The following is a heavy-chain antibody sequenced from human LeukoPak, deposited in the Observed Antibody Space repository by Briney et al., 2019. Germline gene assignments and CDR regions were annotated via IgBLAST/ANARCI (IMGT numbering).Heavy chain of an antibody. CDR3: TTDPTTWESSVH. CDR2: IKSKTDGGTT. D-gene: IGHD3-22*01. CDR1: GFTFSNAW. V-gene: IGHV3-15*01. J-gene: IGHJ4*02. Sequence: GGSLRLSCAAPGFTFSNAWMSWVRQTQGKGREWGGRIKSKTDGGTTDYPAPVKGRFTISRDDSKNTLYLQMNSLKTEDTAVYYCTTDPTTWESSVHWGQGTLVTVSS.